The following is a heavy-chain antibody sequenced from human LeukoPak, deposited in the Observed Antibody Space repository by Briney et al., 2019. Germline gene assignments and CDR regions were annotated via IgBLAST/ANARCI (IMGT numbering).Heavy chain of an antibody. CDR1: GYTFTGYY. V-gene: IGHV1-2*02. J-gene: IGHJ4*02. D-gene: IGHD3-10*01. Sequence: GASVKVSCKASGYTFTGYYMHWVRQAPGQGLEWMGWINPNSGGTNYAQKFQGRVTMTRDTSISTAYMELNRLRSDDTAVYYWARDRDYGSGIFDYWGQGTLVTVSS. CDR3: ARDRDYGSGIFDY. CDR2: INPNSGGT.